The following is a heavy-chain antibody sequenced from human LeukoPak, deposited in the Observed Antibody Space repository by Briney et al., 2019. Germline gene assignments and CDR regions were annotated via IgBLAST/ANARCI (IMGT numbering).Heavy chain of an antibody. Sequence: SETLSLTCAVYGGSFSGYYWSWIRQPPGKGLEWIGEINHSGSTNYNPSLKSRVTISVDTSKNQFSLKLSSVTAADTAVYYCARGPAPAYCSSTSCYRAYYYYYGMDVWGQGTTVIVSS. D-gene: IGHD2-2*01. CDR2: INHSGST. V-gene: IGHV4-34*01. CDR1: GGSFSGYY. J-gene: IGHJ6*02. CDR3: ARGPAPAYCSSTSCYRAYYYYYGMDV.